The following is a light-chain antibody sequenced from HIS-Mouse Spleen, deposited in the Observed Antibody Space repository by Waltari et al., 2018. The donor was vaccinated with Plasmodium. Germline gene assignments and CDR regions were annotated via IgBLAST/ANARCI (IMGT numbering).Light chain of an antibody. CDR2: GAS. V-gene: IGKV3-20*01. J-gene: IGKJ2*01. CDR3: QQYGSSPYT. CDR1: QSVSSSY. Sequence: EIVFTQSPGTLSLSPCERATLSCRASQSVSSSYLAWYQQKPGQAPRLLIYGASSRATGIPDRFSGSGSGTDFTLTISRLEPEDFAVYYCQQYGSSPYTFGQGTKLEIK.